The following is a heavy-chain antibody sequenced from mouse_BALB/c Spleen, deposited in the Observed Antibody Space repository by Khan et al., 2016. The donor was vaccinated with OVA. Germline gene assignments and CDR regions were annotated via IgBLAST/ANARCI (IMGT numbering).Heavy chain of an antibody. CDR3: ASELGRYYAMDY. V-gene: IGHV3-2*02. J-gene: IGHJ4*01. Sequence: EVQLQESGPGLGKPSQSLSLTCTVAGYSITSDYAWNWIRQFPGNKLEWMGYISYSGSTGYNPSLKSRISITRDTSKNQFFLQLNSVTTEDTATYYCASELGRYYAMDYWGQGTSVTVSS. D-gene: IGHD4-1*01. CDR2: ISYSGST. CDR1: GYSITSDYA.